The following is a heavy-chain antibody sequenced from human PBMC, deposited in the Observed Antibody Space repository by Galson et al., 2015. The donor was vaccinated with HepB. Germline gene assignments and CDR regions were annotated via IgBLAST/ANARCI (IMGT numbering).Heavy chain of an antibody. J-gene: IGHJ4*02. V-gene: IGHV3-48*02. Sequence: SLRLSCAASGFTFSSYSMNWVRQAPGKGLEWVSYISSSSSTIYYADSVKGRFTISRDNAKNSLYLQMNSLRDEDTAVYYCARGSVATTGLFDYWGQGTLVTVSS. CDR1: GFTFSSYS. D-gene: IGHD1-26*01. CDR2: ISSSSSTI. CDR3: ARGSVATTGLFDY.